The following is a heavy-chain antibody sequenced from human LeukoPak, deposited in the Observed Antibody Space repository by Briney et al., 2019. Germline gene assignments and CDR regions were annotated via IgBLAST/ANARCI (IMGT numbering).Heavy chain of an antibody. CDR3: ARTAGVDAFDI. J-gene: IGHJ3*02. CDR1: GASITSFY. Sequence: SETLSLTCTVSGASITSFYWSWIRQPAGKGLEWIGRLYSSGSTNYNPSLKSRVTMSGATSTNQFSLKLSSVTAADTAVYYCARTAGVDAFDIWGQGTMVIVSS. CDR2: LYSSGST. V-gene: IGHV4-4*07.